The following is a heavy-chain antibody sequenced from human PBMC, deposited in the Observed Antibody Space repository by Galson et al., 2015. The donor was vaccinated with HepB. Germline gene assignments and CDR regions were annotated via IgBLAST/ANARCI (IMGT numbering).Heavy chain of an antibody. D-gene: IGHD2-21*02. CDR3: AKDCCRRRTVTALPNYFDY. CDR1: GFTFSSYA. V-gene: IGHV3-23*01. J-gene: IGHJ4*02. Sequence: SLRLSCAASGFTFSSYAMSWVRQAPGKGLEWVSAISGSGGSTYYADSVKGRFTISRDNSKNTLYLQMNSLRAEDTAVYYCAKDCCRRRTVTALPNYFDYWGQGTLVTVSS. CDR2: ISGSGGST.